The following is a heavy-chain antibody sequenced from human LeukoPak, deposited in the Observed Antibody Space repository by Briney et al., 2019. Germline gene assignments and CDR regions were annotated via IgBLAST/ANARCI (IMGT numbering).Heavy chain of an antibody. CDR2: IIPICGTA. Sequence: SVKVSCKASGGTFSSYVISWVRQAPGEGLEWMGGIIPICGTAKYAQKFQGRVTITADKSTSSAYMELSSLRSEDTAVYYCATRAADVPTRPAYYYYYMDVWGKGTTVTVSS. CDR3: ATRAADVPTRPAYYYYYMDV. CDR1: GGTFSSYV. D-gene: IGHD6-6*01. V-gene: IGHV1-69*06. J-gene: IGHJ6*03.